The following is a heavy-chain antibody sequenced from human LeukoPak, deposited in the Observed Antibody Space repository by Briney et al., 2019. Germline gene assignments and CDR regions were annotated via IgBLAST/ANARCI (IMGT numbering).Heavy chain of an antibody. D-gene: IGHD3-10*01. CDR3: AHAAIVYGSEGVDV. V-gene: IGHV3-7*03. CDR1: GFTFSSYS. J-gene: IGHJ6*02. Sequence: PGGSLRLSCAASGFTFSSYSMNWVRQAPGKGLEWVANIKQDGSEKYYVDSVKGRFTISRDNAKNSLYLQMNSLRAEDTAVYYCAHAAIVYGSEGVDVWGQGTTVTVSS. CDR2: IKQDGSEK.